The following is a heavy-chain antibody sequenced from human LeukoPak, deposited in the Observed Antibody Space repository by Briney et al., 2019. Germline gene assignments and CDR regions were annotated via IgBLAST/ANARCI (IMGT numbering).Heavy chain of an antibody. J-gene: IGHJ3*02. CDR3: ATWDDYNDGSRYYSAFDI. V-gene: IGHV1-69*04. D-gene: IGHD3-22*01. CDR1: GGTFSRYA. Sequence: GASVKVSCKASGGTFSRYALTWVRQAPGQGLEWMGRIIPILGIANYAQKFQGRVTITADTSTTTAYMELSSLRSEDTAVYYCATWDDYNDGSRYYSAFDIWGQGTMVTVSS. CDR2: IIPILGIA.